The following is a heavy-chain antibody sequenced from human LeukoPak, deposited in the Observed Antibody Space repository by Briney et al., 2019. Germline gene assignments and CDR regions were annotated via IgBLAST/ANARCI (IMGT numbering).Heavy chain of an antibody. J-gene: IGHJ3*02. V-gene: IGHV1-69*06. Sequence: VASVKVSCKASGGTFSSYAISWVRQAPGQGLEWMGGIIPIFGTANYAQKFQGRVTITADKSTSTAYMELSSLRSEDTAVYYCARDRYYDRNGYSIWGQGTMVTVSS. CDR1: GGTFSSYA. CDR2: IIPIFGTA. D-gene: IGHD3-22*01. CDR3: ARDRYYDRNGYSI.